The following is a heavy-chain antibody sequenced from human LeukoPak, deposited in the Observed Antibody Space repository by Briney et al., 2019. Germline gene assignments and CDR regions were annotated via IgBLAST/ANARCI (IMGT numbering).Heavy chain of an antibody. J-gene: IGHJ6*02. CDR2: INVGNGNT. CDR1: GYTFTSYA. V-gene: IGHV1-3*01. D-gene: IGHD6-13*01. Sequence: GASVKVSCKASGYTFTSYAMHWVRQAPGQRLEWMGWINVGNGNTKYSQKFQGRVTITRDTSASTAYMELSSLRSEDTAVYYCARDCIAAAGTCDYYGMDVWGQGTTVTVSS. CDR3: ARDCIAAAGTCDYYGMDV.